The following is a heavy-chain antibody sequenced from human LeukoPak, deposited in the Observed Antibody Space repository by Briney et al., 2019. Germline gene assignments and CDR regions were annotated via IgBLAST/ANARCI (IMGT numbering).Heavy chain of an antibody. J-gene: IGHJ4*02. Sequence: GRSLRLSCAASGFTFSSYAMHWVRQAPGKGLEWVAVTSYDGSNKYHADSVKGRFTISRDNSKNTLYLQMNSLRAEDTAVYYCARGLEGTYYYDSSGSIFDYWGQGTLVTVSS. CDR1: GFTFSSYA. D-gene: IGHD3-22*01. CDR3: ARGLEGTYYYDSSGSIFDY. V-gene: IGHV3-30*04. CDR2: TSYDGSNK.